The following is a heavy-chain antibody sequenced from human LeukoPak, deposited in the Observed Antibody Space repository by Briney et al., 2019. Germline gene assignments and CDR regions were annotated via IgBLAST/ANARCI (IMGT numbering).Heavy chain of an antibody. CDR2: IKQDGSEK. J-gene: IGHJ4*02. Sequence: GGSLRLSCAASGFTFSRYWTSWVRQAPGKGLEGVADIKQDGSEKYYVDSVKGRFTVSRDNARNSLYLQMNSLRAEDTAVYYCARLDDLFVYWGQGSLVTVSS. CDR1: GFTFSRYW. CDR3: ARLDDLFVY. V-gene: IGHV3-7*01.